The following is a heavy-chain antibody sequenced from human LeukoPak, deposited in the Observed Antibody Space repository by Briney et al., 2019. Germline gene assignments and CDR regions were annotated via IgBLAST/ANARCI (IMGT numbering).Heavy chain of an antibody. J-gene: IGHJ3*02. V-gene: IGHV4-34*01. CDR3: ARAGNYGSGSYSAKYAFDI. Sequence: PSETLSLTCAVYGGSFSGYYWSWIRQPPGKGLEWIGEINHSGSTNYNPSLKSRVTISVGTSKNQFSLKLSSVTAADTAVYYCARAGNYGSGSYSAKYAFDIWGQGTMVTVSS. CDR2: INHSGST. CDR1: GGSFSGYY. D-gene: IGHD3-10*01.